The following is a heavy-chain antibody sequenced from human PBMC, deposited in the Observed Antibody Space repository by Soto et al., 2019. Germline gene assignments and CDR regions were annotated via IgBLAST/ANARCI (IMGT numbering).Heavy chain of an antibody. V-gene: IGHV3-23*01. CDR3: AGQTFTIAAASYGRSNWFDP. D-gene: IGHD6-25*01. J-gene: IGHJ5*02. Sequence: QTGGSLRLSCAASGFTFSSYAMSWVRQAPGKGLEWVSAISGSGGSTYYADSVKGRFTISRDNSKNTLYLQMNSLRAEDTAVYYCAGQTFTIAAASYGRSNWFDPWGPGTLVTVSS. CDR1: GFTFSSYA. CDR2: ISGSGGST.